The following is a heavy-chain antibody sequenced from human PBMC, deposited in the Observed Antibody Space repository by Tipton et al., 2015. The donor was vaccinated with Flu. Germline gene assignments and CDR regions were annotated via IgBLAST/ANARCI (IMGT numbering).Heavy chain of an antibody. CDR2: IKQDGSEK. J-gene: IGHJ6*02. Sequence: SLRLSCAASGFTFSSYWMSWVRQAPGKGLEWVANIKQDGSEKYYVDSVKGRFTISRDNAKNSLYLQMNSLRAEDPAVYYCARVGNYDFWSGYYYYYSYYGMDVWGQGTTVTVSS. D-gene: IGHD3-3*01. V-gene: IGHV3-7*01. CDR3: ARVGNYDFWSGYYYYYSYYGMDV. CDR1: GFTFSSYW.